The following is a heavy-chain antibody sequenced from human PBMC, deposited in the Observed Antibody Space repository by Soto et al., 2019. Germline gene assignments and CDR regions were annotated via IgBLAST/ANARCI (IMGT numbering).Heavy chain of an antibody. CDR3: AIGPAYGGISDAFDV. CDR1: GGTFRTES. CDR2: ILPFFGTA. Sequence: QVHLVQSGAEVKKPGSSVKVSCKYSGGTFRTESINWVRQAPGQWPEWMGGILPFFGTADYAPRFQGRVTITADGATTTDYMVLLSLTSQDPAVYFFAIGPAYGGISDAFDVWSQGIMVTFSS. J-gene: IGHJ3*01. D-gene: IGHD2-15*01. V-gene: IGHV1-69*13.